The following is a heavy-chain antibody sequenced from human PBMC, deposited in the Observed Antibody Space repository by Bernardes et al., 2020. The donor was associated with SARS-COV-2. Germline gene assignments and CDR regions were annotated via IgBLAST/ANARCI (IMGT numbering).Heavy chain of an antibody. CDR3: ARDPIVVVVAANDRDY. D-gene: IGHD2-15*01. J-gene: IGHJ4*02. Sequence: GGSLRLSCAVSGFTFSSSSMNWVSQAPGKGLEWVSSLSSSSSYLYYADSVKGRFTISRDNAKNSLYLQMNSLRAEDTAVYYCARDPIVVVVAANDRDYWGQGTLLTVSS. V-gene: IGHV3-21*01. CDR1: GFTFSSSS. CDR2: LSSSSSYL.